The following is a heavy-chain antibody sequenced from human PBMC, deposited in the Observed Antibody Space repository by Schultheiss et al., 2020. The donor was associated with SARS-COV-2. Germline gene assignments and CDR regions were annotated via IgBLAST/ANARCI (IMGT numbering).Heavy chain of an antibody. CDR2: IYYSGST. D-gene: IGHD6-19*01. Sequence: SETLSLTCTVSGGSISSYYWSWIRQPPGKGLEWIGYIYYSGSTNYNPSLESRVTISVDTSKNQFSLKLSSVTAADTAVYYCARVGIAVAGDNWFDPWGQGSLVTVA. CDR3: ARVGIAVAGDNWFDP. V-gene: IGHV4-59*08. J-gene: IGHJ5*02. CDR1: GGSISSYY.